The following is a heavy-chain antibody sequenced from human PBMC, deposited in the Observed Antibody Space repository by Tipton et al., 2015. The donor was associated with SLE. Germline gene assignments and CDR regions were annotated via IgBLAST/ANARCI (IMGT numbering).Heavy chain of an antibody. CDR1: GFTFGDYT. CDR3: TTGSIYDFWGAYQTDY. J-gene: IGHJ4*02. CDR2: IRSKPYGGTT. V-gene: IGHV3-49*04. Sequence: SLRLSCTASGFTFGDYTLSWVRQAPGKGLEWVSFIRSKPYGGTTHYAASVKGRFTISRDDSKSIAHLQMNSLKTEDTAVYYCTTGSIYDFWGAYQTDYWGQGTLVTVSS. D-gene: IGHD3-3*01.